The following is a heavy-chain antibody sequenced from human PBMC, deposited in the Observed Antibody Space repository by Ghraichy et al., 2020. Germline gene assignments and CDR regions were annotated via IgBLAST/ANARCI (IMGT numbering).Heavy chain of an antibody. Sequence: ESLNISCAVYGGSFSGYYWSWIRQPPGKGLEWIGEINHSGSTNYNPSLKSRVTISVDTSKNQFSLKLSSVTAADTAVYYCARFSAVAGQYYFDYWGQGTLVTVSS. J-gene: IGHJ4*02. CDR3: ARFSAVAGQYYFDY. CDR2: INHSGST. D-gene: IGHD6-19*01. CDR1: GGSFSGYY. V-gene: IGHV4-34*01.